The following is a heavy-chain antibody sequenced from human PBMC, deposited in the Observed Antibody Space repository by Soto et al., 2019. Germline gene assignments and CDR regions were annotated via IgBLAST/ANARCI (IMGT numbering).Heavy chain of an antibody. CDR2: ISAYNGNT. CDR3: ASDPQYGDYDY. CDR1: GYTFTSYG. V-gene: IGHV1-18*01. Sequence: AASVKVSCKASGYTFTSYGISWVRQAPGQGLEWMGWISAYNGNTNYAQKLQGRVTMTTDTSTSTAYMELSSLRSEDTAVYYCASDPQYGDYDYWGQGTLVTVSS. D-gene: IGHD4-17*01. J-gene: IGHJ4*02.